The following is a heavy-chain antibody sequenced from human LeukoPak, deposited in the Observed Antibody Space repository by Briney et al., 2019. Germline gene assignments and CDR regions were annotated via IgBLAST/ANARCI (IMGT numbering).Heavy chain of an antibody. CDR2: ISGYNGKT. D-gene: IGHD3-10*01. Sequence: GASVKVSCKASGYTFTSYGISWVRQAPGQGLEWMGWISGYNGKTNYAQKLQGRVTMTTDTCTSTAYMELRSLRSDDTAVYYCARDYRDVLLWFGELSKWGQGTLVTVSS. J-gene: IGHJ4*02. CDR1: GYTFTSYG. CDR3: ARDYRDVLLWFGELSK. V-gene: IGHV1-18*01.